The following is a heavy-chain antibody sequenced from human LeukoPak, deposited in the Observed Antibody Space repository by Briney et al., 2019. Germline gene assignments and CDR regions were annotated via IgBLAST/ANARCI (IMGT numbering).Heavy chain of an antibody. D-gene: IGHD4-17*01. CDR2: IYHSGST. J-gene: IGHJ4*02. CDR1: GGSISSSNW. V-gene: IGHV4-4*02. Sequence: SETLSLTCAVSGGSISSSNWWSWVRQPPGKGLEWTGEIYHSGSTNYNPSLKSRVTISVDKSKNQFSLKLSSVTAADTAVYYCARLYGDYVSLDYWGQGTLVTVSS. CDR3: ARLYGDYVSLDY.